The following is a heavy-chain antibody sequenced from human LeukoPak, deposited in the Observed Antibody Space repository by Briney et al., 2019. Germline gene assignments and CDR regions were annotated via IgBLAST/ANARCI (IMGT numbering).Heavy chain of an antibody. CDR1: GYSISSGYY. CDR2: IYYRGST. J-gene: IGHJ4*02. D-gene: IGHD2-2*01. V-gene: IGHV4-38-2*02. Sequence: SETLSLTCTVSGYSISSGYYWGWIRQPPGKGLEWIGSIYYRGSTYFNPSLKSRVTISLDTSKNQFSLKLSSVTAADTAVYYCARVSRYGTFDYWGQGTLVTVSS. CDR3: ARVSRYGTFDY.